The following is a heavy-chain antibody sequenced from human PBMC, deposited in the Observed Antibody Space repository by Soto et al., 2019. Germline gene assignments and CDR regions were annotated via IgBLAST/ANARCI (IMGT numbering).Heavy chain of an antibody. Sequence: QVQLVQSGAEVKKPGASVKVSCKASGYTFTSYGISWVRQAPGEGLEWMGWISTYTGNTNYAQKLQGRVTMTTDTSTSTAYMALSSLRSDDTAVYYCARAHDYDSSGYYLPGYWGQGTLVTVSS. CDR1: GYTFTSYG. CDR2: ISTYTGNT. J-gene: IGHJ4*02. CDR3: ARAHDYDSSGYYLPGY. V-gene: IGHV1-18*04. D-gene: IGHD3-22*01.